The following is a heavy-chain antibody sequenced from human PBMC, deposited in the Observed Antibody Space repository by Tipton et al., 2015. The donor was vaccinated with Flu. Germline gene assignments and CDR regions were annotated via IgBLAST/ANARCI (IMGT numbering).Heavy chain of an antibody. D-gene: IGHD2-2*01. CDR3: AREYQLLFNAFDI. V-gene: IGHV3-74*01. CDR2: INSDGSST. CDR1: GFTFSSYW. Sequence: SLRLSCAASGFTFSSYWMHWVRQAPGKGLVWVSRINSDGSSTSYADSVKGRFTISRDNAKNTLYLQMNSLRAEDTAVYYCAREYQLLFNAFDIWGQGTMVTVSS. J-gene: IGHJ3*02.